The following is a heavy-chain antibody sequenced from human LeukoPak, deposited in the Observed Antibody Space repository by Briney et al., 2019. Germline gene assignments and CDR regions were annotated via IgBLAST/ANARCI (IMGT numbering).Heavy chain of an antibody. V-gene: IGHV3-9*01. Sequence: GGSLRLSCAASGFTFDDYAMHWVRQAPGKGLEWVSGISWNSGSIGYADSVKGRFTISRDNAKNSLYLQMNSLRAEDTALYYCATVPAPIGGRADFDYWGQGTLVTVSS. CDR3: ATVPAPIGGRADFDY. CDR2: ISWNSGSI. J-gene: IGHJ4*02. D-gene: IGHD2-2*01. CDR1: GFTFDDYA.